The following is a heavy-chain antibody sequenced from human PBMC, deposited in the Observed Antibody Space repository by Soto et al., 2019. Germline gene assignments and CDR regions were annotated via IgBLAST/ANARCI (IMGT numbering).Heavy chain of an antibody. CDR1: GFSISDKF. J-gene: IGHJ4*02. D-gene: IGHD3-16*01. CDR3: ARDSGYSSAYWEHYFDY. Sequence: GGSLRLSCATSGFSISDKFMSWVRQAPGKGLEWISVISSGGDPSYADSVKSRFTISRDITKNTLFLQMTSLRADDTAVYFCARDSGYSSAYWEHYFDYWGQGTLVTVSS. CDR2: ISSGGDP. V-gene: IGHV3-53*01.